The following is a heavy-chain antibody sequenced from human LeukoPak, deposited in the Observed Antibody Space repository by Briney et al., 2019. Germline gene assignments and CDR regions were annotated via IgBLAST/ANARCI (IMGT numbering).Heavy chain of an antibody. CDR3: ARDSSSWLDYFDY. CDR2: IYHSGRT. CDR1: GGSISSTNW. V-gene: IGHV4-4*02. D-gene: IGHD6-13*01. Sequence: SETLSLTCAVSGGSISSTNWWSWVRQPPGMGLEWIGEIYHSGRTNYNPSLKSRVTISVDKSKNQFSLKLSSVTAADTAGYFCARDSSSWLDYFDYWGQGTLVTVSS. J-gene: IGHJ4*02.